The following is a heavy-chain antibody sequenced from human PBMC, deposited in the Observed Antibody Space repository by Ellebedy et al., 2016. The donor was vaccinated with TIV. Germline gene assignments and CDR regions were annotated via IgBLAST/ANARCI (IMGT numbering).Heavy chain of an antibody. CDR2: IKSKTDGGTT. CDR1: GFTFSNAW. J-gene: IGHJ4*02. V-gene: IGHV3-15*01. D-gene: IGHD1/OR15-1a*01. CDR3: TTFPLPRGVEQLAEY. Sequence: GESLKISCAASGFTFSNAWMSWVRQAPGKGLEWVGRIKSKTDGGTTDYAAPVKGRFTISRDDSKNTLYLQMNSLKTEDTAMYYCTTFPLPRGVEQLAEYWGQGTLVTVSS.